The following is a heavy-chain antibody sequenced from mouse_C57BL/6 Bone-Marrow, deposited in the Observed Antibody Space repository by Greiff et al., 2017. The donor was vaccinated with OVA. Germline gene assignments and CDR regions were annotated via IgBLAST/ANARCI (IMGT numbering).Heavy chain of an antibody. CDR1: GYTLTSYW. J-gene: IGHJ4*01. Sequence: QVKLQQPGAELVKPGASVKLSCKASGYTLTSYWMHWVKQRPGQGLEWIGMIHPNSGSTNYNEKFKSKATLTVDKSSSTAYMQLSSLTSEDSAVYYCARSLLITTVVATREFYYAMDYWGQGTSVTVSS. CDR2: IHPNSGST. V-gene: IGHV1-64*01. D-gene: IGHD1-1*01. CDR3: ARSLLITTVVATREFYYAMDY.